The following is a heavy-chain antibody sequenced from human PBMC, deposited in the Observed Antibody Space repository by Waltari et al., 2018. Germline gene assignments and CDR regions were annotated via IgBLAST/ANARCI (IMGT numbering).Heavy chain of an antibody. CDR1: GGSFSGYY. CDR3: ATSDYCSSTSCSRYYYYMDV. Sequence: QVQLQQWGAGLLKPSETLSLTCAVYGGSFSGYYWSWIRQPPGKGLEWIGEINHSGSTNYNPSLKSRVTISVDTSKNQFSLKLSSVTAADTAVYYCATSDYCSSTSCSRYYYYMDVWGKGTTVTISS. D-gene: IGHD2-2*01. V-gene: IGHV4-34*01. J-gene: IGHJ6*03. CDR2: INHSGST.